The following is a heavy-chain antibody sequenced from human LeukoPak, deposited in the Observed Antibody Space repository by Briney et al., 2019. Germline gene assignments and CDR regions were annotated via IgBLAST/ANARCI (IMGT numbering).Heavy chain of an antibody. J-gene: IGHJ3*02. CDR3: ARGNDFWSGYLRSAFDI. CDR1: GYTFTSYD. CDR2: MNPNSGNT. D-gene: IGHD3-3*01. Sequence: ASVKVSCKASGYTFTSYDINWVRQATGQGLEWMGWMNPNSGNTGYAQKFEGRVTMTRNTSISTAYMELSSLRSEDTAVYYCARGNDFWSGYLRSAFDIWGQGTMVTVSS. V-gene: IGHV1-8*01.